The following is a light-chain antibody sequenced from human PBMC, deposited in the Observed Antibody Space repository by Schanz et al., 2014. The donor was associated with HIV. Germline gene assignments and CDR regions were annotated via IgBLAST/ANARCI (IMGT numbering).Light chain of an antibody. V-gene: IGKV1D-13*01. CDR2: DAS. Sequence: AIQLTQSPSSLSASVGDRVTLTCRASQGISSALAWYQQEPGKAPKLLIYDASSLESGVPSRFSGSGSGTDFTLSISSLQPEDFATYYCQQFNNHPITFGQGTRLEIK. CDR1: QGISSA. J-gene: IGKJ5*01. CDR3: QQFNNHPIT.